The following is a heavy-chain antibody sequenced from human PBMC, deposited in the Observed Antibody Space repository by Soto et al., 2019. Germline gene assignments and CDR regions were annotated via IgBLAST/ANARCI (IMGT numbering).Heavy chain of an antibody. CDR2: IYHRGGT. CDR3: AKTGGYSSAYLDY. Sequence: QLQLQESGPGLVKPSGTLSLTCAFSVDSISNENWWSWVRQPPGKGLEWIGEIYHRGGTNYNPSLKSRVTISVDKSKNHFSLRLSSVTAADTAVYYCAKTGGYSSAYLDYGGQGTVVTVSS. D-gene: IGHD4-4*01. CDR1: VDSISNENW. V-gene: IGHV4-4*02. J-gene: IGHJ4*02.